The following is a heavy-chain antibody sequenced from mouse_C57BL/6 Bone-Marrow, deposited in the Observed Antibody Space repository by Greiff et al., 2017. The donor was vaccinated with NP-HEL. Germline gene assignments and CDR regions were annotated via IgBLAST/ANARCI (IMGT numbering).Heavy chain of an antibody. CDR2: ISSGGDYI. D-gene: IGHD2-3*01. J-gene: IGHJ3*01. CDR3: TRDRGDDGYPAWFAY. V-gene: IGHV5-9-1*02. Sequence: EVKVEESGEGLVKPGGSLKLSCAASGFTFSSYAMSWVRQTPEKRLEWVAYISSGGDYIYYADTVKGRFTISRDNARNTLYLQMSSLKSEDTAMYYCTRDRGDDGYPAWFAYWGQGTLVTVSA. CDR1: GFTFSSYA.